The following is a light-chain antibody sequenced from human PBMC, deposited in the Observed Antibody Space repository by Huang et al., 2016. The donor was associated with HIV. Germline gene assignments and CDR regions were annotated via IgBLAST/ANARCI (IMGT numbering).Light chain of an antibody. CDR2: KAS. CDR3: QQYNNYPWT. CDR1: QSISDY. Sequence: DIQMTQSPSTLSASVGDRVTITCRASQSISDYLAWYQQKPGEAPNLLIYKASSLEGGVLPRFSGSGSGTEFTLTISSLQADDVATYYCQQYNNYPWTFGQGTLVEIK. J-gene: IGKJ1*01. V-gene: IGKV1-5*03.